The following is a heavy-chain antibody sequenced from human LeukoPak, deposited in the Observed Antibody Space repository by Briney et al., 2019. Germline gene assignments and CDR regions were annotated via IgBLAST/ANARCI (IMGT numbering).Heavy chain of an antibody. Sequence: GASVKVSCKVSGYTFTELSMHWVRQAPGKGLEWMGGFDPEDDETIYAQKFQGRVTMTEDTSTDTAYMELSSLRSEDTAVYYCATDRHRIAVAGDDYWGQGTLVTVSS. D-gene: IGHD6-19*01. V-gene: IGHV1-24*01. CDR1: GYTFTELS. CDR2: FDPEDDET. J-gene: IGHJ4*02. CDR3: ATDRHRIAVAGDDY.